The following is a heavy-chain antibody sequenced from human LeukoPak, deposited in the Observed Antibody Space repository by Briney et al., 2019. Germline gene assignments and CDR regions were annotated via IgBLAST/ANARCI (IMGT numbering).Heavy chain of an antibody. V-gene: IGHV1-2*02. CDR1: GYTFTSYY. CDR2: INPNSGGT. D-gene: IGHD3-10*01. J-gene: IGHJ4*02. Sequence: ASVKVSCKASGYTFTSYYMHWVRQAPGQGLEWRGWINPNSGGTNYAQKFEGRVTMTRDTPISTAYMELSRLTSDDTAVYYCARDYYGSGSYYNQGFDYWGQGTLVTVSS. CDR3: ARDYYGSGSYYNQGFDY.